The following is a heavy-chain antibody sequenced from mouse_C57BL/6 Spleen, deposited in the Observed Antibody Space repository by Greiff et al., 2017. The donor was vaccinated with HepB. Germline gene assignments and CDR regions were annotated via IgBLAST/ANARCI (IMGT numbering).Heavy chain of an antibody. CDR3: ARGGFITTVVGYFDY. CDR2: IDPNSGGT. Sequence: QVQLQQPGAELVKPGASVKLSCKASGYTFTSYWMHWVKQRPGRGLEWIGRIDPNSGGTKYNEKFKSKATLTVDKPSSTAYMQLSSLTTEDSAVYYCARGGFITTVVGYFDYWGQGTTLTVSS. D-gene: IGHD1-1*01. J-gene: IGHJ2*01. V-gene: IGHV1-72*01. CDR1: GYTFTSYW.